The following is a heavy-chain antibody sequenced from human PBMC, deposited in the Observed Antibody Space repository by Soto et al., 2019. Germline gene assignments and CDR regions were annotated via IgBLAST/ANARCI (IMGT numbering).Heavy chain of an antibody. D-gene: IGHD2-2*01. CDR3: AKSGSAMSEYNWFDP. CDR2: ISYDGSNK. J-gene: IGHJ5*02. V-gene: IGHV3-30*18. CDR1: GFTFSSYG. Sequence: PGGSLRLSCAASGFTFSSYGMHWVRQAPGKGLEWVAVISYDGSNKYYADSVKGRFTISRDNSKNTLYLQMNSLRAEDTAVYYCAKSGSAMSEYNWFDPWGQGTLVTVSS.